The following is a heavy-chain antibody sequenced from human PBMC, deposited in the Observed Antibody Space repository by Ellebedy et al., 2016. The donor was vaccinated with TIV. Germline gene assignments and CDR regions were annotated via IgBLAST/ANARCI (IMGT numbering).Heavy chain of an antibody. CDR1: GGSFSDYF. Sequence: SETLSLTCAVYGGSFSDYFWSWIRQPPGKGLEWIGEINHSGTTNYNPSLKSRVTTSVDTSKNQFSLKLSSVTAADTAVYYCARTWLLRGGPGDYWGQGTLVTVSS. D-gene: IGHD3-9*01. CDR2: INHSGTT. J-gene: IGHJ4*02. V-gene: IGHV4-34*01. CDR3: ARTWLLRGGPGDY.